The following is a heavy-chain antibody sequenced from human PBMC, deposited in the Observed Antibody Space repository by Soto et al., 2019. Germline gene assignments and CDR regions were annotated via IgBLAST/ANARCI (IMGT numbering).Heavy chain of an antibody. CDR2: ISWNSGSI. V-gene: IGHV3-9*01. Sequence: PGGSLRLSCAASGFTFDDYAMHWVRQAPGKGLEWVSGISWNSGSIGYADSVKGRFTISRDNAKNSLYLQMNSLRAEDTALYYCAKRGHIGSSREAPFDYWGLGTLVTVSS. CDR3: AKRGHIGSSREAPFDY. D-gene: IGHD6-13*01. J-gene: IGHJ4*02. CDR1: GFTFDDYA.